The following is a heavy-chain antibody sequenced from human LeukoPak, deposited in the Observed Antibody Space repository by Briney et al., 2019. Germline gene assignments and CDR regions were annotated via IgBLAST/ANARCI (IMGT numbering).Heavy chain of an antibody. CDR2: IYYSGST. J-gene: IGHJ4*02. CDR3: ARDGLENYFDY. CDR1: GGSISSHY. Sequence: SETLSLTCTVSGGSISSHYWSWIRQPPGKGLEWIGYIYYSGSTNCNPSLKSRVTISVDTSKNQFSLKLSSVTAADTAVYYCARDGLENYFDYWGQGTLVTVSS. V-gene: IGHV4-59*11. D-gene: IGHD6-19*01.